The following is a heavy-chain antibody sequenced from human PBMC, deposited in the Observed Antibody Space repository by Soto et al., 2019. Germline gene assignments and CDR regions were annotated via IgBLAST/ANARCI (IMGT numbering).Heavy chain of an antibody. Sequence: VSVKVSCKASGYTFTSYGISWVRQAPGQGLEWMGWISAYNGNTNYAQKLQGRVTMTTDTSTSTAYMELRSLRSDDTAVYYCARVRYYYDSSGYPGVDPWGQGTLVTVSS. D-gene: IGHD3-22*01. V-gene: IGHV1-18*04. CDR3: ARVRYYYDSSGYPGVDP. CDR1: GYTFTSYG. J-gene: IGHJ5*02. CDR2: ISAYNGNT.